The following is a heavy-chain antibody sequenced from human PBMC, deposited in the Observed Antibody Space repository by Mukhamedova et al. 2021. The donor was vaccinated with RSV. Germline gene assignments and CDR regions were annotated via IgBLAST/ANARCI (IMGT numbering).Heavy chain of an antibody. J-gene: IGHJ2*01. D-gene: IGHD5-18*01. Sequence: IGYIYYSGSTNYNPSLKSRVTISEDTSKNQFSLKLSSVTAADTAVYYCARVAPSRRGYSYGRPYWYFDLWGRGTLVTVSS. CDR2: IYYSGST. CDR3: ARVAPSRRGYSYGRPYWYFDL. V-gene: IGHV4-59*01.